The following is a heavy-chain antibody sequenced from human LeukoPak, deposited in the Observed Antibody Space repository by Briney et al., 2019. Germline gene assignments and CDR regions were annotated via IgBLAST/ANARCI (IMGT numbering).Heavy chain of an antibody. D-gene: IGHD3-10*01. J-gene: IGHJ4*02. CDR1: GGSFSGYY. CDR2: INHSGST. V-gene: IGHV4-34*01. CDR3: ARGGVNPRRRDYYGSGSYLFDY. Sequence: SETLSLTCAVYGGSFSGYYWSWIRQPPGKGLEWIGEINHSGSTNYNPSLKSRVTISVDTSKNQFSLKLSSVTAADTAVYYCARGGVNPRRRDYYGSGSYLFDYWGQGTLVTVSS.